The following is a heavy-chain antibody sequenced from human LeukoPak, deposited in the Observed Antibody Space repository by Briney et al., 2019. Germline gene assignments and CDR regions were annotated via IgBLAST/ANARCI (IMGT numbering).Heavy chain of an antibody. J-gene: IGHJ4*02. CDR2: IYIDGST. Sequence: GGSLRLSCAASGFSVSNNYMTWVRQAPGKGLEWISVIYIDGSTYYADSVKGRFSISRDTSKNTLYLQKNSLRGEDTAVYYCTRSIVRVGLDYLDYWGQGNLVTVSS. CDR1: GFSVSNNY. D-gene: IGHD1-26*01. V-gene: IGHV3-53*01. CDR3: TRSIVRVGLDYLDY.